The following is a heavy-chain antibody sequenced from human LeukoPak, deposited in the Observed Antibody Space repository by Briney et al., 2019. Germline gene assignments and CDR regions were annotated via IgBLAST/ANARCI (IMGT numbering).Heavy chain of an antibody. CDR1: GDAISTYY. V-gene: IGHV4-4*08. CDR2: ISNGRT. J-gene: IGHJ5*02. CDR3: ARDKAHTYGYYLDP. Sequence: PSETLSLTCTVSGDAISTYYWNWIRQTPGKGLEWIGHISNGRTGYNPSLKSRVIISVDTSKNQISLRLTSVTAADTAVYYCARDKAHTYGYYLDPWGQGAQVLVSS. D-gene: IGHD5-18*01.